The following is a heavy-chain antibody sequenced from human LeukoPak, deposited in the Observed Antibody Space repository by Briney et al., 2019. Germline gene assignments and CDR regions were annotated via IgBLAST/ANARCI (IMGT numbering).Heavy chain of an antibody. J-gene: IGHJ6*03. CDR2: IYYSGST. Sequence: PSETLSLTCTVSGGSISSSSYYWGWIRQPPGKGLEWIGSIYYSGSTYYNPSLKSRVTISVDRSKNQFSLKLSSVTAADTAVYYCARADYYYYMDVWGKGTTVTVSS. CDR3: ARADYYYYMDV. CDR1: GGSISSSSYY. V-gene: IGHV4-39*07.